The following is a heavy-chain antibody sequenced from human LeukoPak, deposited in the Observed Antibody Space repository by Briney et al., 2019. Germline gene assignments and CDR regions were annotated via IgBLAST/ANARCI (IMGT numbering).Heavy chain of an antibody. Sequence: PSETLSLTCTVSGYSISSGYYWGWIRQPPGKGLEWIGSIYHSGSTYYNPSLKSRVTISVDTSKNQFSLKLSSVTAADTAVYYCARGGGSSGRPFDIWGQGTMVTVSS. J-gene: IGHJ3*02. V-gene: IGHV4-38-2*02. CDR2: IYHSGST. CDR1: GYSISSGYY. D-gene: IGHD3-22*01. CDR3: ARGGGSSGRPFDI.